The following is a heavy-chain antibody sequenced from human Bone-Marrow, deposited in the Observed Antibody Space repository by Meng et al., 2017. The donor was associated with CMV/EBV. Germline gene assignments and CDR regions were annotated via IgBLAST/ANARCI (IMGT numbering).Heavy chain of an antibody. CDR2: FYYSGST. CDR1: GYSINSRSYY. J-gene: IGHJ6*02. D-gene: IGHD1/OR15-1a*01. Sequence: SETLSLTCTVSGYSINSRSYYWDWIRQPPGKGLEWIVSFYYSGSTYYNPSLNSRVTISVDTSKNQFSLKLSSVTAAATAVYYCARRWNTGDYKYYGMDVWGQGTTVTVSS. V-gene: IGHV4-39*07. CDR3: ARRWNTGDYKYYGMDV.